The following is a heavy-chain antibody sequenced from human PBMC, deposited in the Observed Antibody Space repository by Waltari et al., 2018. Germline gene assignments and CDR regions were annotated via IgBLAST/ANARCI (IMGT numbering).Heavy chain of an antibody. CDR1: GFSFDDYS. CDR2: LNNGGDYK. J-gene: IGHJ5*02. V-gene: IGHV3-21*06. Sequence: VRLVESGGGRVEPGESLSLSCVGSGFSFDDYSMNWVRQAPGKGREWVSSLNNGGDYKGYADSVEGRFTISRDNDKNTLYLQMNDLRVDDTAIYYCARGKAFDPWGQGTRVNVSS. CDR3: ARGKAFDP.